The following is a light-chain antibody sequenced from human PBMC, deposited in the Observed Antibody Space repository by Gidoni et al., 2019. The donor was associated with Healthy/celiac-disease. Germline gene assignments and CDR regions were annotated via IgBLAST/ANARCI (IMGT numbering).Light chain of an antibody. Sequence: QSVLTQPPSVSGAPGQRVTISCTGSSSNIGAGYDVTWYQQLPGTAPKLLIYGNSNRPSGVPDRFSGSKSGTSASLGITGLQAEDEADYYCQSYDSSLSGYYVFGTGTKVTVL. CDR3: QSYDSSLSGYYV. CDR1: SSNIGAGYD. J-gene: IGLJ1*01. V-gene: IGLV1-40*01. CDR2: GNS.